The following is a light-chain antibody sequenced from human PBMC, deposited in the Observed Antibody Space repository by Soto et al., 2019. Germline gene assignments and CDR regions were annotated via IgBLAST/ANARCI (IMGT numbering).Light chain of an antibody. J-gene: IGKJ4*01. CDR3: QQYYHWPVT. CDR1: QSVGTR. V-gene: IGKV3-15*01. Sequence: EILLTQSPDTLSLSPGARAPLSCRAAQSVGTRLAWYPHKTGQAPRLLISGASTGATGIPPRFRGSGSGTEFTLTVDTLQSEDIAIYYCQQYYHWPVTFGGGTKVDIK. CDR2: GAS.